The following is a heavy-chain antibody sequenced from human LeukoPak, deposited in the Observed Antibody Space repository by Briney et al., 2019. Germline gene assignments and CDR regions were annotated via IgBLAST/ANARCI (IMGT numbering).Heavy chain of an antibody. CDR3: ATVRGYSSGWLDY. D-gene: IGHD6-19*01. CDR2: ISAYNGNT. CDR1: GYTFTSYG. Sequence: ASVKVSCKASGYTFTSYGISWVRQAPGQGLEWMGWISAYNGNTNYAQKFQGRVTMTEDTSTDTAYMELSSLRSEDTAVYYCATVRGYSSGWLDYWGQGTLVTVSS. J-gene: IGHJ4*02. V-gene: IGHV1-18*01.